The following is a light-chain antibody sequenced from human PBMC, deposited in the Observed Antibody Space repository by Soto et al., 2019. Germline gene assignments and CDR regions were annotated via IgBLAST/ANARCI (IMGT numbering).Light chain of an antibody. CDR3: QQYGNLPRT. CDR1: QSVTNDY. V-gene: IGKV3-20*01. CDR2: DAF. Sequence: EIVLAQSPGTLSLSPGERVTLSCRTSQSVTNDYLGWFQQKPGQAPRLLIYDAFKRATGIPDRFSGSGSGTDFTLTISRLEPEDFAVYYCQQYGNLPRTFGQGTRVEIK. J-gene: IGKJ1*01.